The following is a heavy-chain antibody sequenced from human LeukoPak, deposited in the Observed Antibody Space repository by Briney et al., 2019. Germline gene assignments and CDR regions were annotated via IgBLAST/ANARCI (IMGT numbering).Heavy chain of an antibody. CDR1: GGSFTGYY. Sequence: SETLSLTCAVYGGSFTGYYWSWIRQSPGKGLQWIAEVNHRGDTNYNPSVKGRVTISVDTSKNQFSLKVTSLTAAETAVYYCARGPTISETGYFDYWGQGTLVTVSS. V-gene: IGHV4-34*01. D-gene: IGHD1-1*01. CDR3: ARGPTISETGYFDY. CDR2: VNHRGDT. J-gene: IGHJ4*03.